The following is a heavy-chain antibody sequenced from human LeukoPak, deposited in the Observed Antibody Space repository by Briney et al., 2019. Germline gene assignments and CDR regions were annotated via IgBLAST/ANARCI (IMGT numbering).Heavy chain of an antibody. Sequence: SVKVSCKASGYTLSTHAITWVRQAPGQGPEWMGGIILFFGRPNYAQKFQGRVTITADESASTAYTELSDLTSDDTAIYYCARGVVHGYYYYMDVWGKGTTVTVSS. D-gene: IGHD3-16*02. CDR2: IILFFGRP. CDR1: GYTLSTHA. CDR3: ARGVVHGYYYYMDV. V-gene: IGHV1-69*13. J-gene: IGHJ6*03.